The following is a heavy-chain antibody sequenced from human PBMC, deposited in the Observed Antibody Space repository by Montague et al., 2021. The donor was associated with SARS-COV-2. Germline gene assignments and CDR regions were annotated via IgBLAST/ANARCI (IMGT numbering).Heavy chain of an antibody. Sequence: TLSLTCTVSGGSISSGDYYWSWIRQPPGKGLEWIGYIYYNGSTYYNPSLKSRVTISVDTSKNQFSLKLSSVTAADTAVYYCARGTTIVVVPAAMSSLGSMDVWGKGTTVTVSS. CDR2: IYYNGST. J-gene: IGHJ6*04. CDR3: ARGTTIVVVPAAMSSLGSMDV. D-gene: IGHD2-2*01. V-gene: IGHV4-30-4*08. CDR1: GGSISSGDYY.